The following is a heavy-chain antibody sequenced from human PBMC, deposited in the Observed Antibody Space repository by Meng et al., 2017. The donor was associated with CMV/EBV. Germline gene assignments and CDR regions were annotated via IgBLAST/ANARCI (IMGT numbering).Heavy chain of an antibody. CDR3: ARRGRYFDWALNYFDY. V-gene: IGHV3-48*04. D-gene: IGHD3-9*01. CDR2: ISSSSSTI. Sequence: LSLTCAASGFTFSSYSMNWVRQAPGKGLEWVSYISSSSSTIYYADSVKGRFTISRDNAKNSLYLQMNSLRAEDTAVYYCARRGRYFDWALNYFDYWGQGTLVTVSS. CDR1: GFTFSSYS. J-gene: IGHJ4*02.